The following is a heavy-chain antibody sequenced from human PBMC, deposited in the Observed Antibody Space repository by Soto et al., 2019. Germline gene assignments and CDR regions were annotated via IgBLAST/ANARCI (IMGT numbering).Heavy chain of an antibody. CDR3: AKDLKVSGGFHGSLNYYYGMDV. V-gene: IGHV3-30*18. D-gene: IGHD3-10*01. Sequence: PGVSLRLSCAASGFSFSNHGMQWVRQAPGKGLEWVAVISYDGNVKYYTDSVKGRFTISRDNSQSTLFLQMDSLRPEDAAVYYCAKDLKVSGGFHGSLNYYYGMDVWGQGTTVTVSS. J-gene: IGHJ6*02. CDR1: GFSFSNHG. CDR2: ISYDGNVK.